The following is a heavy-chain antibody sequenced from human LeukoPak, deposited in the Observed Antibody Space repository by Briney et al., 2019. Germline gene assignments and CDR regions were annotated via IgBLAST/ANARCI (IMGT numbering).Heavy chain of an antibody. CDR2: IYYSGST. J-gene: IGHJ4*02. CDR3: ARLGLGSGSYRGDTLFDY. Sequence: SETLSLTCTVSGGSISSSSYYWGWIRQPPGKGLEWIGSIYYSGSTYYNPSLKSRVTISVDTSKNQFSLKLSSVTAADTAVYYCARLGLGSGSYRGDTLFDYWGQGTLVTVSS. CDR1: GGSISSSSYY. D-gene: IGHD3-10*02. V-gene: IGHV4-39*01.